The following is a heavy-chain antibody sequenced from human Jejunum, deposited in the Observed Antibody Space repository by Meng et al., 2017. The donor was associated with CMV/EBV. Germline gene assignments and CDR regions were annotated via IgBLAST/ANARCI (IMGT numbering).Heavy chain of an antibody. D-gene: IGHD3-16*01. CDR3: AKDQIEFHKGLGTYFDY. CDR2: IHYDGNNK. CDR1: RNDD. J-gene: IGHJ4*02. V-gene: IGHV3-30*02. Sequence: RNDDMDRVSQSEGKGMEWVAFIHYDGNNKYYKESVKGRFTISRDNSENTMYLQMSSLSSEDTAIYFWAKDQIEFHKGLGTYFDYWGQGTRVTVSS.